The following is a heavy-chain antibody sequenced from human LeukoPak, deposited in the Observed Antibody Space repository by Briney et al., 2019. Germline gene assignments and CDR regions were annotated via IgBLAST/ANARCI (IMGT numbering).Heavy chain of an antibody. D-gene: IGHD3-10*01. V-gene: IGHV4-39*07. CDR2: IFCSGSS. CDR3: ARGGGSGSGSLDYYYYMDV. CDR1: VGSISSSSYY. J-gene: IGHJ6*03. Sequence: SETLPLTCPVSVGSISSSSYYWGWTPRPPGKALEGIGCIFCSGSSYYSPPLKSRVPISVEPSKNQFSLTLSYVTAADTAVYFCARGGGSGSGSLDYYYYMDVWGKGTTVTVSS.